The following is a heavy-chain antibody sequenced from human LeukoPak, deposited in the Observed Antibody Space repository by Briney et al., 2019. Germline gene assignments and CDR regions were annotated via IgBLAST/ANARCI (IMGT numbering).Heavy chain of an antibody. Sequence: GGSLRLSCAASGFTFSSYALHWVRQAQGKGLEWVSVIYSGGSTYYADSVKGRFTISRDNSKNTLYLQMNSLRAEDTAVYYCARSPYSSGWYQVDYWGQGTLVTVSS. D-gene: IGHD6-19*01. V-gene: IGHV3-66*01. CDR3: ARSPYSSGWYQVDY. CDR2: IYSGGST. CDR1: GFTFSSYA. J-gene: IGHJ4*02.